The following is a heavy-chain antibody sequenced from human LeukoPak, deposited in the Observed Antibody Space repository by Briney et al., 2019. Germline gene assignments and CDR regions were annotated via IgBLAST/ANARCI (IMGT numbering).Heavy chain of an antibody. Sequence: PWGSLRPSCAASEFTFSSYTMNWVRQAPGKGLEWVSYISISGSTMSYADSVKGRFAISRDNAKNSLYLQMNSLRDEDTAVYSCARGYYFDYWGQGTLVTISS. CDR3: ARGYYFDY. CDR1: EFTFSSYT. CDR2: ISISGSTM. V-gene: IGHV3-48*02. J-gene: IGHJ4*02.